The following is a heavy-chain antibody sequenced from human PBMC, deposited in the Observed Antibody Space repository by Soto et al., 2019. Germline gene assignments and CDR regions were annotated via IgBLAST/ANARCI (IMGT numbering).Heavy chain of an antibody. J-gene: IGHJ4*02. Sequence: GSSVKVSCKASGYTFTSYDINWVRQATGQGLEWMGWMNPNSGNTGYAQKFQGRVTMTRNTSISTAYMELSSLRSEDTAVYYCARAKGSYDYIWGSYFDYWGQGTLVTVSS. CDR2: MNPNSGNT. CDR3: ARAKGSYDYIWGSYFDY. CDR1: GYTFTSYD. D-gene: IGHD3-16*01. V-gene: IGHV1-8*01.